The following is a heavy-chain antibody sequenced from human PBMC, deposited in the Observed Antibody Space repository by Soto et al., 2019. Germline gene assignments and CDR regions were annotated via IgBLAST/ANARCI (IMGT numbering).Heavy chain of an antibody. CDR2: INAGNGNT. D-gene: IGHD3-22*01. Sequence: GASVKVSCKASGYTFTSYAMHWVRQAPGQRLEWMGWINAGNGNTKYSQKFQGRVTITRDTSASTAYMELSSLRSEDTAVYYCARDQVLNYYDVQLQHWGQGTLVTVSS. CDR3: ARDQVLNYYDVQLQH. CDR1: GYTFTSYA. J-gene: IGHJ1*01. V-gene: IGHV1-3*01.